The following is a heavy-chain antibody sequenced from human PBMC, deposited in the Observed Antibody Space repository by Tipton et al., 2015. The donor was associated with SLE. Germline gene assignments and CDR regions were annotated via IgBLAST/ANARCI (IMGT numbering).Heavy chain of an antibody. CDR2: IYYSGST. CDR3: ARDFVGYSSPDTAFDI. CDR1: GGSISSSSCY. V-gene: IGHV4-39*07. J-gene: IGHJ3*02. Sequence: TLSLTCTVSGGSISSSSCYWGWIRQPPGKGLEWIGSIYYSGSTYYNPSLKSRVTISVDTSKNKFSLKLSSVTAADTAVYYCARDFVGYSSPDTAFDIWGQGTMVTVSS. D-gene: IGHD6-13*01.